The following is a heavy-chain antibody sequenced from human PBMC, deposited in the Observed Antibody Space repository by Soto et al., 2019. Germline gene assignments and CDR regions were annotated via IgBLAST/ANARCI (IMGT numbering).Heavy chain of an antibody. V-gene: IGHV3-11*01. CDR1: GFTFSDYY. CDR3: ARDGAANYDLAYFDY. D-gene: IGHD3-3*01. Sequence: PGGSLRLSCAASGFTFSDYYMSWIRQAPGQGLEWVSYISSSGSTIYYADSVKGRFTISRDNAKNSLYLQMNSLRAEDTAVYYCARDGAANYDLAYFDYWGQGTLVTVSS. J-gene: IGHJ4*02. CDR2: ISSSGSTI.